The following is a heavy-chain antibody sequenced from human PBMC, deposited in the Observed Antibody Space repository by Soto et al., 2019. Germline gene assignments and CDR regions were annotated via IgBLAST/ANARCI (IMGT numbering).Heavy chain of an antibody. J-gene: IGHJ4*02. CDR3: ARGRSSLTMIVVVLDY. CDR1: GGSFSGYY. D-gene: IGHD3-22*01. Sequence: PSETLSLTCAVYGGSFSGYYWSWIRQPPGKGLEWIGEINHSGSTNYNPSLKSRVTISVDTSKNQFSLKLSSVTAADTAVYYCARGRSSLTMIVVVLDYWGQGTLVTVSS. CDR2: INHSGST. V-gene: IGHV4-34*01.